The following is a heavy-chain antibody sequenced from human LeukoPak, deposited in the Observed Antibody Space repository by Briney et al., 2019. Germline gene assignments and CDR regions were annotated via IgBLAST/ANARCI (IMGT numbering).Heavy chain of an antibody. CDR1: GYTFTVYY. CDR2: INPNSGGT. J-gene: IGHJ4*02. V-gene: IGHV1-2*02. D-gene: IGHD6-19*01. CDR3: ASDIAVADY. Sequence: ASVTVSFTSSGYTFTVYYMHWVRQAPGQGLEWMGWINPNSGGTNYAQKFQGRVTMTRDTSISTAYMELSRLRSDDTAVYYCASDIAVADYWGQGTLVTVSS.